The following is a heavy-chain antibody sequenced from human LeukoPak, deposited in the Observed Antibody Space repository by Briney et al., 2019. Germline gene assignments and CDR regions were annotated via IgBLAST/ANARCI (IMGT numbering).Heavy chain of an antibody. D-gene: IGHD1-26*01. CDR1: RGSISSYY. V-gene: IGHV4-59*01. CDR3: ARWYSNLYYFDY. Sequence: PSETLSLTCTVSRGSISSYYWSWIRQPPGKGLEWIGYIYYSGSTNYNPSLKSRVTISVDTSKNQFSLKLSSVTAADTAVYYCARWYSNLYYFDYWGQGTLVNVSS. J-gene: IGHJ4*02. CDR2: IYYSGST.